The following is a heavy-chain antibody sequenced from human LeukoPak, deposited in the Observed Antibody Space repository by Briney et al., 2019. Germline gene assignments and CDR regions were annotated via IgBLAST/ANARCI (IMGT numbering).Heavy chain of an antibody. D-gene: IGHD6-13*01. V-gene: IGHV1-46*01. Sequence: GASVKVSCKASGYTFTSYYMLWVRQAPGQGLDWMGLINPRGGSTSYAQKFRGRVTMTRDTSTSTVYMELRSLRSEDTAVYYCTSPRQYSSSWNLDYWGQGTLVTVSS. CDR1: GYTFTSYY. CDR2: INPRGGST. CDR3: TSPRQYSSSWNLDY. J-gene: IGHJ4*02.